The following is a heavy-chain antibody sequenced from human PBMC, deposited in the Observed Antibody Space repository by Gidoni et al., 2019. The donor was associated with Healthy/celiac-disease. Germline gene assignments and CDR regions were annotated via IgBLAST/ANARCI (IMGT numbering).Heavy chain of an antibody. Sequence: QVQLQSSGPGLVKPSETLSLTCTVSGGSISSYYWSWIRQPPGKGLEWIGSCYYSGSTKYNPSLKSRVTISVETSKNQFSLKLSSVTAADTAVYYCARHARENCSGGSCYSMYYFDYWGQGTLVTVSS. J-gene: IGHJ4*02. V-gene: IGHV4-59*08. D-gene: IGHD2-15*01. CDR1: GGSISSYY. CDR3: ARHARENCSGGSCYSMYYFDY. CDR2: CYYSGST.